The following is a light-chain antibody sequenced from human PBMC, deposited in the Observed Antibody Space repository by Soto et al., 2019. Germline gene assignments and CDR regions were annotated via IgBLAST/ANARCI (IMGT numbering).Light chain of an antibody. J-gene: IGKJ4*01. CDR1: QSVSNNY. V-gene: IGKV3-20*01. CDR3: HQYGSSPLR. Sequence: EIGLTHSPGTLSLSPGERATLSCRASQSVSNNYLAWYQQKPGQAPRLLMYGASSRATGIPDRFSGSGSGTDFTLTISRLEPEDFAVYYCHQYGSSPLRFGGGTKV. CDR2: GAS.